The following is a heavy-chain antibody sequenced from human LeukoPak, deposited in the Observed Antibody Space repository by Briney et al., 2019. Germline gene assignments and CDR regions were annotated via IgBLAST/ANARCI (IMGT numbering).Heavy chain of an antibody. CDR2: ISAYNGNT. Sequence: ASVKVSLKASGYTFTSHGNSWGPQAPGPGLEGMGWISAYNGNTNYAQKLQGRVTMTTDTSTSTAYMELRSLRSDDTAVYYCVRRVAVARMDVWGQGTTVTVSS. CDR1: GYTFTSHG. D-gene: IGHD6-19*01. V-gene: IGHV1-18*01. CDR3: VRRVAVARMDV. J-gene: IGHJ6*02.